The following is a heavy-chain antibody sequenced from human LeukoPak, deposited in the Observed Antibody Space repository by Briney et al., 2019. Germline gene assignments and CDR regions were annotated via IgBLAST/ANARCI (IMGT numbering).Heavy chain of an antibody. Sequence: SETLSLTCTVSGGSISSYYWSWIRQPAGKGLEWIGRIYTSGSTNYNPSLKSRVTMSVDTSKNQFSLKLSSVTAADTAVYYCARDAPIDYGGNSNWFDPWGQGTLVTVSS. V-gene: IGHV4-4*07. CDR2: IYTSGST. CDR3: ARDAPIDYGGNSNWFDP. D-gene: IGHD4-23*01. CDR1: GGSISSYY. J-gene: IGHJ5*02.